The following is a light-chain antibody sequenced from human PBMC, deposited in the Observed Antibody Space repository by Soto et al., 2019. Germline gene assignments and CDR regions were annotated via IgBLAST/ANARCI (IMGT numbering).Light chain of an antibody. V-gene: IGKV1-39*01. CDR1: QSISSY. CDR2: AAS. CDR3: QQSYNTPYT. J-gene: IGKJ2*01. Sequence: DIQMTQSPSSLSASVGDRVTITCRASQSISSYLNWYQQKPGKAPKLLIYAASSLQSGVPSRFSGCGSGTDFTLTISSLQPEDFATYYCQQSYNTPYTFGQGTKLEIK.